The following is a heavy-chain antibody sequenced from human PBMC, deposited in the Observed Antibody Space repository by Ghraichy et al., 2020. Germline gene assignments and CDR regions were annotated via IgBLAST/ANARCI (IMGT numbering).Heavy chain of an antibody. Sequence: SVKVSCKASGGTFSSYTISWVRQAPGQGLEWMGRIIPILGIANYAQKFQGRVTITADKSTSTAYMELSSLRSEDTAVYYCARERTDYGESGPYYFDYWGQGTLVTVSS. CDR1: GGTFSSYT. V-gene: IGHV1-69*04. J-gene: IGHJ4*02. D-gene: IGHD4-17*01. CDR2: IIPILGIA. CDR3: ARERTDYGESGPYYFDY.